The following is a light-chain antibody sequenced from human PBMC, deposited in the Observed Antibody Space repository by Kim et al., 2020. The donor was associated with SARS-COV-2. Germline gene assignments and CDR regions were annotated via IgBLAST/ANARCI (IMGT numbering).Light chain of an antibody. CDR1: SSNIGKNF. V-gene: IGLV1-51*01. Sequence: KVTISCSGGSSNIGKNFIFWYQQVPGTAPKLLIYDNDKRPSGIPDRFSGSKSGTSATLGITGLQTGDEADYYCGAWDSSLSVWLFGGGTQLTVL. CDR3: GAWDSSLSVWL. CDR2: DND. J-gene: IGLJ3*02.